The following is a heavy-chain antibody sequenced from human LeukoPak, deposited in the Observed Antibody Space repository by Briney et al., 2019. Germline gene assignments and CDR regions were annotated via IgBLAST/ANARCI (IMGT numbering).Heavy chain of an antibody. V-gene: IGHV1-69*04. CDR3: ARAYTYGLGY. CDR1: GGTFSSYA. Sequence: SVKVSCKASGGTFSSYAISWVRQAPGQGLEWMGRIIPILGIANYAQKFQGRVTMTRDTSTSTVYMELSSLRSEDTAVYYCARAYTYGLGYWGQGIPVTVSS. CDR2: IIPILGIA. J-gene: IGHJ4*02. D-gene: IGHD5-18*01.